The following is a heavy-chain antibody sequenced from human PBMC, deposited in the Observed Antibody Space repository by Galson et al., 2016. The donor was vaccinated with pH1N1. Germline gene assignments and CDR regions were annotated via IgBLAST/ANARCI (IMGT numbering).Heavy chain of an antibody. Sequence: SLRLSCAASGFTFSGSAMHRVRQASGKGLEWVGRIRSKADSYATAYAASVEGRFTISRDDSKNTAYLQMNSLKTEDTAVYYCTRRNRGSYEEFWFDPWGQGTLVTVSS. D-gene: IGHD1-26*01. CDR1: GFTFSGSA. V-gene: IGHV3-73*01. J-gene: IGHJ5*02. CDR3: TRRNRGSYEEFWFDP. CDR2: IRSKADSYAT.